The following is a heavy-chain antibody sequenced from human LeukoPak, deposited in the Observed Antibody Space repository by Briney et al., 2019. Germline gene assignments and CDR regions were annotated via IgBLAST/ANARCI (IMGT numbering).Heavy chain of an antibody. J-gene: IGHJ4*02. CDR3: ARGRGYSYGPFDY. V-gene: IGHV3-23*01. CDR2: ISGSGGST. D-gene: IGHD5-18*01. Sequence: GGSLRLSCAASGFTFSSYAMSWVRKAPGKGLKWVSAISGSGGSTYYADSVKGRFTISRDNSKNTLYLQMNSLRAEDTAVYYCARGRGYSYGPFDYWGQGTLVTVSS. CDR1: GFTFSSYA.